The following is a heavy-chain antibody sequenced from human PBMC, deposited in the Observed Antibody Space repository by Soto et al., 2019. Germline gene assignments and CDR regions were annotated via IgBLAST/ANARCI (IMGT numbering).Heavy chain of an antibody. Sequence: SETLSLTCSVSGGSISSSNWWSWVRQPPGKGLEWVGEIYHSGCTNYNPSLKSRVAMSVDKSKNQFSLKLSSVTAADTAVYYCARDRSGEEHCNWTPDEYYYYYYGMDVWGQETTVTVSS. J-gene: IGHJ6*02. V-gene: IGHV4-4*02. CDR3: ARDRSGEEHCNWTPDEYYYYYYGMDV. CDR1: GGSISSSNW. D-gene: IGHD3-16*01. CDR2: IYHSGCT.